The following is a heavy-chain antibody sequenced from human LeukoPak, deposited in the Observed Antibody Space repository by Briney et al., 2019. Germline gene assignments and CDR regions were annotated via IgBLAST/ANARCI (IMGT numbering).Heavy chain of an antibody. CDR1: GFTFSSFW. CDR2: IKQDGSEK. V-gene: IGHV3-7*01. CDR3: ASSIFGVIIKRDLYYYMDV. D-gene: IGHD3-3*01. Sequence: GGSLRLSCAASGFTFSSFWMTWVRQAPGKGLEWVANIKQDGSEKYYVDSVKGRFTISRDNAKNSLYLQMNSLRAEDTAMYYCASSIFGVIIKRDLYYYMDVWGKGTTVTVSS. J-gene: IGHJ6*03.